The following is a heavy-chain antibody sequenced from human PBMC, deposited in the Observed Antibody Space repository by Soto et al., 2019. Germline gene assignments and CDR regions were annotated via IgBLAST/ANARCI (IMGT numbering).Heavy chain of an antibody. D-gene: IGHD3-3*01. CDR3: ARDSRNYDFWSGYYTWWGKPGFDY. J-gene: IGHJ4*02. Sequence: SETLSLTCAVSGYSISSGYYWGWIRQPPGKGLEWIGSIYHSGSTYYNPSLKSRVTISVDTSKNQFSLKLSSVTAADTAVYYCARDSRNYDFWSGYYTWWGKPGFDYWGQGTLVTVSS. V-gene: IGHV4-38-2*02. CDR1: GYSISSGYY. CDR2: IYHSGST.